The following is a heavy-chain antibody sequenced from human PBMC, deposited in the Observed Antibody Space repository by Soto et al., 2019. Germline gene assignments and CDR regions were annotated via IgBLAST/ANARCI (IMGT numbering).Heavy chain of an antibody. CDR2: INHSGST. V-gene: IGHV4-34*01. Sequence: SETLSLTCGVYGGSFSGYYWSWIRQPPGKGLEWIGEINHSGSTNYNASLKSRVSTSVDTSKNQFSLKLSSVTAADTAVYYCARGQGRVVISYYYYGMDVWGQGTTVTVSS. CDR1: GGSFSGYY. D-gene: IGHD3-3*01. J-gene: IGHJ6*02. CDR3: ARGQGRVVISYYYYGMDV.